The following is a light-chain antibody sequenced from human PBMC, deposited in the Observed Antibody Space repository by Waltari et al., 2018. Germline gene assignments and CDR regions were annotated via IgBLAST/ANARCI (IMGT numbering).Light chain of an antibody. CDR2: EVT. Sequence: QSALTQPPSASGSPGQSLTISCTGPRRDVGAYNYFPWYQQYPDKAPKLMIYEVTKRPSGVPDRFSGSKSGNTASLTVSGLQAEDEADYYCISYAGNNKYVLGAGTKVTVL. CDR3: ISYAGNNKYV. CDR1: RRDVGAYNY. V-gene: IGLV2-8*01. J-gene: IGLJ1*01.